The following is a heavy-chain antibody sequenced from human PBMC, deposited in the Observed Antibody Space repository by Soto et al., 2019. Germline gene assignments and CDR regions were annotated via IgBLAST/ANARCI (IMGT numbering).Heavy chain of an antibody. V-gene: IGHV1-2*04. CDR3: AREENYDILTGYYIPGDYGMDV. D-gene: IGHD3-9*01. CDR2: INPNSGGT. Sequence: GASVKVSCKASGYTFTGYYMHWVRQAPGQGLEWMGWINPNSGGTNYAQKFQGWVTMTRDTSIRTAYMELSRLRFDDTAVYYCAREENYDILTGYYIPGDYGMDVWGQGTTVTVSS. J-gene: IGHJ6*02. CDR1: GYTFTGYY.